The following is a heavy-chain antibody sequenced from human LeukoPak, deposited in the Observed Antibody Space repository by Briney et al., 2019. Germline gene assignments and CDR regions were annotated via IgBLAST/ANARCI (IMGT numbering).Heavy chain of an antibody. D-gene: IGHD3-10*01. CDR2: ISGYDGDT. J-gene: IGHJ4*02. V-gene: IGHV1-18*01. CDR1: GYTFTTYS. Sequence: GASVKVSFKASGYTFTTYSITWVRQAPGQGLEWLGWISGYDGDTKYAQKIQGRVAMTTDTSTTTVYMGLRSLTSDDTAVYYCARDADGSGTLLDYWGQGTLLTVSS. CDR3: ARDADGSGTLLDY.